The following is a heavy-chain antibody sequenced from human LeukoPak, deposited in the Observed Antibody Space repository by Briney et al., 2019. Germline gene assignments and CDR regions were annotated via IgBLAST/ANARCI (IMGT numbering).Heavy chain of an antibody. J-gene: IGHJ6*03. Sequence: GSLRLSCAASGFTFSNYGMNCVRQAPGKGLEWVSSISSSTYIYYADSVKGRFTISRDNAKNSLYLQMNSLRAEDTAVYYCAKSSGWNYYYYYMDVWGKGTTVIASS. CDR1: GFTFSNYG. V-gene: IGHV3-21*01. D-gene: IGHD6-19*01. CDR2: ISSSTYI. CDR3: AKSSGWNYYYYYMDV.